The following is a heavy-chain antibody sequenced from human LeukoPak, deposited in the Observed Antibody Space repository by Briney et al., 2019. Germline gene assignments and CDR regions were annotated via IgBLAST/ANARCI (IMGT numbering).Heavy chain of an antibody. CDR1: GFTFSSYW. CDR2: ISSSGSTI. D-gene: IGHD3-10*02. Sequence: GGSLRLSCAASGFTFSSYWMNWVRQAPGKGLEWVLYISSSGSTIYYADSVKGRFTISRDNAKNSLYLQMNSLRAEDTAVYYCAELGITMIGGVWGKGTTVTISS. CDR3: AELGITMIGGV. J-gene: IGHJ6*04. V-gene: IGHV3-48*04.